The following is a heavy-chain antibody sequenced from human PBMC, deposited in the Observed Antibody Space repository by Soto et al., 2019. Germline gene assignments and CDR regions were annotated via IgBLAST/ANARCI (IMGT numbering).Heavy chain of an antibody. Sequence: LRLSCAASGFTFGDYWMHWVRQAPGKGLEWVSRIKRDGSTTNYADSVKGRFTISRDNAKNTLYLEMNSLRVEDTADYYCARGAINYCSEDVWGKGTTVTVSS. CDR3: ARGAINYCSEDV. CDR2: IKRDGSTT. V-gene: IGHV3-74*01. J-gene: IGHJ6*03. CDR1: GFTFGDYW.